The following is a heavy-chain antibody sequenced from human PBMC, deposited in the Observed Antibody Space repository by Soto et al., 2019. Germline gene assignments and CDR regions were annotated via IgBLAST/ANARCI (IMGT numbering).Heavy chain of an antibody. V-gene: IGHV2-5*02. CDR2: IYWDDDK. D-gene: IGHD6-13*01. Sequence: QITLKESGPTLVKPTQTLTLTCTFSGFSLSTSGVGVGWIRQPPGKPLEWLALIYWDDDKRYSPSLNSRLTITKDTSKNQVVLTITNMDPVDTATYYCAHGGIAAAGTLYYCDYWGQGTLVTVSS. J-gene: IGHJ4*02. CDR1: GFSLSTSGVG. CDR3: AHGGIAAAGTLYYCDY.